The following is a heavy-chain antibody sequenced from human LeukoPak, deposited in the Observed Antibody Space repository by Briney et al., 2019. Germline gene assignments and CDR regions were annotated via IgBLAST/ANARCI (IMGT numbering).Heavy chain of an antibody. CDR3: ARGRRGLGLLYF. Sequence: PSETLSLTCAVSGGPISSGGYSWTWIRQPPGKGLEWIGYIFQSGSPSYNPSLRSRVTISVDTSRNHFSLELISVTAADTAMYYCARGRRGLGLLYFWGQGTMVTVS. D-gene: IGHD3-9*01. V-gene: IGHV4-30-2*01. J-gene: IGHJ3*01. CDR1: GGPISSGGYS. CDR2: IFQSGSP.